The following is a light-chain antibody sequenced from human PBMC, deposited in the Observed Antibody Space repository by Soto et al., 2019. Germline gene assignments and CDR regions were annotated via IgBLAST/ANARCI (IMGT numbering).Light chain of an antibody. J-gene: IGKJ2*01. CDR2: KAS. CDR3: QQYNSYSRT. Sequence: DIQMTQSPSTLSASVGDRVTITCRASQSISSWLAWYQQKPWKSPKLLIYKASSLESGVPSRFSGSGSGTEFTLAISSLQPDDFATYYCQQYNSYSRTFGQGTKLEI. V-gene: IGKV1-5*03. CDR1: QSISSW.